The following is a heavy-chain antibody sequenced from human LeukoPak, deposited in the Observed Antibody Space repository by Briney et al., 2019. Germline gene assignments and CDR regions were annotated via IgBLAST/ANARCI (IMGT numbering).Heavy chain of an antibody. Sequence: SQTLSLTCTVSGGSISSGSYYWSWIRQPAGKGLEWIGRIYTSGSTNYNPSLKSRVTISVDTSKNQFSLKLSSVTAADTAVYYCASWGLRYSDYWGQGTLVTVSS. CDR1: GGSISSGSYY. J-gene: IGHJ4*02. CDR2: IYTSGST. D-gene: IGHD3-9*01. V-gene: IGHV4-61*02. CDR3: ASWGLRYSDY.